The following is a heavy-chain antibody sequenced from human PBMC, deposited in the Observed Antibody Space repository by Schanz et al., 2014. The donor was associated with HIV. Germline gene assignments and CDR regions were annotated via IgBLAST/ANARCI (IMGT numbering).Heavy chain of an antibody. CDR1: GGLFSGNY. CDR2: IDDSGNT. Sequence: QVRLQQWGAGLLKPSETLSLTCAAYGGLFSGNYWTWVRQSPGKGLQWIGEIDDSGNTNYEPSLKSRITISVETSKRQFSLKMTSVSAADTGVYFCARSEVVFTGDDSLGLWSMVAEAGPLDFWGQGTAVTVSS. CDR3: ARSEVVFTGDDSLGLWSMVAEAGPLDF. J-gene: IGHJ6*02. V-gene: IGHV4-34*01. D-gene: IGHD6-19*01.